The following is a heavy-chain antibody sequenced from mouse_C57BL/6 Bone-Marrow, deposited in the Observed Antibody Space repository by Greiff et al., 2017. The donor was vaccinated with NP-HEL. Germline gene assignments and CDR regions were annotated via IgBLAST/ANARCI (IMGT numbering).Heavy chain of an antibody. J-gene: IGHJ2*01. Sequence: EVKLVESGGDLVKPGGSLNLSCAASGFTFSSYGMSWVRQTPDKRLEWVATISSGGSYTYYPDSVKGRFTISRDNAKNTLYLQMSSLKSEDTAMYYCARESTVVAKDYWGKGTTLTVAS. V-gene: IGHV5-6*01. CDR1: GFTFSSYG. CDR2: ISSGGSYT. D-gene: IGHD1-1*01. CDR3: ARESTVVAKDY.